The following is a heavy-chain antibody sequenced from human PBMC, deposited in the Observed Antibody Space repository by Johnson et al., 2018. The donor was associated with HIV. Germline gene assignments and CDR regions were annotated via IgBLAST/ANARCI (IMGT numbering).Heavy chain of an antibody. CDR1: GFIFSSYW. V-gene: IGHV3-7*05. J-gene: IGHJ3*02. D-gene: IGHD1-26*01. CDR3: ARDRELPIVGGAFDI. CDR2: MNQDGSEK. Sequence: VQLVESGGGLVQPGGSLRLSCEASGFIFSSYWMNWVRQAPGKGLEWVANMNQDGSEKYYVDSVKGRFTISRDNAKNSLYLQMNSLRAEDTALYYCARDRELPIVGGAFDIWGQGTMVTVSS.